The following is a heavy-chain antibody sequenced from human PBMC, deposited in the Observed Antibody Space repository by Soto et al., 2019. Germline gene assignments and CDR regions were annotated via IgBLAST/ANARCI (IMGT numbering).Heavy chain of an antibody. Sequence: QVQLVQSGAEVKKPGSSVKVSCKASGGTFSSYSINWVRQAPGQGLEWMGEIIPICGTANYAQKVQGRVTITADESTSTAYMELSSLRSEDTAVYYCARDGGRHSGGIDYWGQGTLVTVSS. J-gene: IGHJ4*02. CDR2: IIPICGTA. CDR1: GGTFSSYS. V-gene: IGHV1-69*19. CDR3: ARDGGRHSGGIDY. D-gene: IGHD1-26*01.